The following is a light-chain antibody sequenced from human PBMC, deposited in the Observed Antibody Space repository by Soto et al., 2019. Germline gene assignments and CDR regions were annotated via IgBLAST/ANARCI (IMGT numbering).Light chain of an antibody. J-gene: IGKJ5*01. CDR3: QQYNNWPIT. Sequence: EMVLTQSPDTLSLSPGERATLSCRASQTVSSNFLAWYQQRPGQAPRLLIYGASSRATGIPDRFSGSGSGTDFTLTISRLEPEDFAVYYCQQYNNWPITFGQGTRLEIK. CDR1: QTVSSNF. CDR2: GAS. V-gene: IGKV3-20*01.